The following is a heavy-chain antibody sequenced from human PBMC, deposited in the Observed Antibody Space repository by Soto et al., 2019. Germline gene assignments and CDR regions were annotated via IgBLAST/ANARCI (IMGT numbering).Heavy chain of an antibody. CDR3: PYIGPKIVTVGWHGGFYF. V-gene: IGHV2-5*02. CDR2: IDCDDDK. Sequence: QITLKESGPTLVKPTQTLTLTCTVSGFSVSSSGEGVGWIRQPPGKALEWRALIDCDDDKRYSPSLKSRLTIPNDTSKIHVVLTLTNMGPVDTATYYCPYIGPKIVTVGWHGGFYFWGQGTLVTVSS. D-gene: IGHD2-21*02. CDR1: GFSVSSSGEG. J-gene: IGHJ4*02.